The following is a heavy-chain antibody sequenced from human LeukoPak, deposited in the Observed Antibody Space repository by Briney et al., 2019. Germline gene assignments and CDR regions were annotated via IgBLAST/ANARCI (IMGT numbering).Heavy chain of an antibody. CDR3: ARDGVSYCSGGSCYPYYYGMDV. J-gene: IGHJ6*02. Sequence: PGGSLRLSCAASGFTFSSYWMHWVRQAPGKGLVWVSRINTDGSSTSYADSVKGRFTISRDNAKNSLYLQMNSLRAEDTAVYYCARDGVSYCSGGSCYPYYYGMDVWGQGTTVTVSS. CDR2: INTDGSST. V-gene: IGHV3-74*01. D-gene: IGHD2-15*01. CDR1: GFTFSSYW.